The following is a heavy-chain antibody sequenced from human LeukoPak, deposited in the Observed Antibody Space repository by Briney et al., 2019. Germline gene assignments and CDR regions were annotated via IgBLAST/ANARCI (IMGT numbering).Heavy chain of an antibody. V-gene: IGHV3-21*01. D-gene: IGHD2-8*02. J-gene: IGHJ4*02. Sequence: GGALRLSCAASGFTISDYRMNWVRPAPGKGLEWVSSISSISSNIYYADSVKGRFTISRDNAKNSLYLQMNSLTAEDTAVYYCARDSTVVFFDYWGQGALVSVSS. CDR1: GFTISDYR. CDR3: ARDSTVVFFDY. CDR2: ISSISSNI.